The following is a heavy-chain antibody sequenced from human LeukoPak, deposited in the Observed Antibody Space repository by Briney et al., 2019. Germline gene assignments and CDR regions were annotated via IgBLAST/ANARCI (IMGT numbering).Heavy chain of an antibody. D-gene: IGHD1-7*01. CDR3: ARGAGTTLRFDY. J-gene: IGHJ4*02. CDR1: GGSISSYY. V-gene: IGHV4-59*01. CDR2: IYYSGST. Sequence: SETLSLTCTVSGGSISSYYWSWIRQPPGMGLEWIGYIYYSGSTNYNPSLKSRVTISVDTSKNQFSLKLSSVTAADTAVYYCARGAGTTLRFDYWGQGTLVTVSS.